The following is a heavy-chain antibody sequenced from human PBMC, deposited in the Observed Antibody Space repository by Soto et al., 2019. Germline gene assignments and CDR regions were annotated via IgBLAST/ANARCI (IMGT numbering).Heavy chain of an antibody. CDR3: AKDRTTVKPYGGGDYFDY. V-gene: IGHV3-30*18. CDR2: ISYDGSNK. CDR1: GFTFSSYG. Sequence: QVQLVESGGGVVQPGRSLRLSCAASGFTFSSYGMHWVRQAPGKGLEWVAVISYDGSNKYYADSVKGRFTISRDNSKNTLYLPRNSLGAEATAVYYCAKDRTTVKPYGGGDYFDYWGQGTLVTVSS. J-gene: IGHJ4*02. D-gene: IGHD4-17*01.